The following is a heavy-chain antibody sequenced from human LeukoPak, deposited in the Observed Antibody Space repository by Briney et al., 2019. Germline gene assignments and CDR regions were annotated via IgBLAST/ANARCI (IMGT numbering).Heavy chain of an antibody. CDR2: IIPIIGTP. D-gene: IGHD6-13*01. V-gene: IGHV1-69*06. Sequence: SVSVSCKASGGTFSSNVISWVRQAPGQGLEWMGGIIPIIGTPDYAQKFQGRVTITADKSTNTAYMELTSLKYEDTAVYYCARAGGSSWYVSLYYWGQGTLVSVSS. CDR1: GGTFSSNV. J-gene: IGHJ4*02. CDR3: ARAGGSSWYVSLYY.